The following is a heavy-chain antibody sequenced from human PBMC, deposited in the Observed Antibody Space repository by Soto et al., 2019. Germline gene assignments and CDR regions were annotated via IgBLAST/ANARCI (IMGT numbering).Heavy chain of an antibody. V-gene: IGHV3-48*02. CDR3: ARDAHDTAGYYGMDV. Sequence: GGSLRLSCAASGFTFSSYSMNWVRQAPGKGLEWVSYISSSSSTIYYADYVKGRFTISRDNAKNSLYLQMNSLRDEDTAVYYCARDAHDTAGYYGMDVWGQGTTVTVSS. D-gene: IGHD6-13*01. J-gene: IGHJ6*02. CDR2: ISSSSSTI. CDR1: GFTFSSYS.